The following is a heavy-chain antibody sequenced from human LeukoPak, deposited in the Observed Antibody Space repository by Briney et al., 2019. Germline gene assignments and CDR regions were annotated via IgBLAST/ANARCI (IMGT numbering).Heavy chain of an antibody. J-gene: IGHJ4*02. CDR1: GFTVSSNY. CDR2: IYSGGST. CDR3: ASVSGYDPTSFDY. D-gene: IGHD5-12*01. V-gene: IGHV3-53*05. Sequence: GGSLRLSCAASGFTVSSNYMSWVRQAPGKGLEWVSVIYSGGSTYYADSVKGRFTISRDNSKNTLYLQMNSLRAEDTAVYYCASVSGYDPTSFDYWGQGTLVTVSS.